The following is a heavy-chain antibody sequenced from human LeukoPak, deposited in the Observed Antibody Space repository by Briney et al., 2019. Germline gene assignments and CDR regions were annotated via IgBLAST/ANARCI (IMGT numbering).Heavy chain of an antibody. CDR3: ARSDTANDY. CDR2: MSNSGNTI. D-gene: IGHD5-18*01. J-gene: IGHJ4*02. Sequence: GGSLRLSCAASGFTFIDYYMSWIRRAPGKGLEWVSYMSNSGNTIHYADSVKGRFTISRDNAKNSLYLQMNSLRAEDTAVYYCARSDTANDYWGQGTLVTVSS. V-gene: IGHV3-11*04. CDR1: GFTFIDYY.